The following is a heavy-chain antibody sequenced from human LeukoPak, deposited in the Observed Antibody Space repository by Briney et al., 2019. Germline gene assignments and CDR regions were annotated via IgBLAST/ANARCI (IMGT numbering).Heavy chain of an antibody. D-gene: IGHD3-9*01. V-gene: IGHV4-61*02. CDR2: IYGSGSA. CDR3: ARADILTGYAFDH. J-gene: IGHJ4*02. Sequence: SETLSLTCSVSGGSITTGSYFWTWIRQPAGKGLEWLGRIYGSGSAIYNPALKSRVTISVDTSNNQFFLKLSSVTAADTAVYFCARADILTGYAFDHWGQGTRVTVSS. CDR1: GGSITTGSYF.